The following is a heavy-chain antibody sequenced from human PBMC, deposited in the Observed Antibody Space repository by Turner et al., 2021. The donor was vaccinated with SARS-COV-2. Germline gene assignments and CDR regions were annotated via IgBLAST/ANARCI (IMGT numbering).Heavy chain of an antibody. CDR2: RNCSGSGGNT. D-gene: IGHD5-12*01. CDR1: GGSISSSSYH. Sequence: QLQLQESGPGLVKPSETLSLTCTVSGGSISSSSYHWGWIRSPPGKGLEWNGKRNCSGSGGNTYYNPSVNSPVAISVETSKTQFYLKLISVTAADTAVYYCARLGQGYSGYAYFDYWGQGTLVTVSS. V-gene: IGHV4-39*01. J-gene: IGHJ4*02. CDR3: ARLGQGYSGYAYFDY.